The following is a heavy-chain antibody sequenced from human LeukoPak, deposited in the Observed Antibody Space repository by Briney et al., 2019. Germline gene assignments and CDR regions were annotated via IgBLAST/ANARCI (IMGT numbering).Heavy chain of an antibody. CDR2: SNPKSGGT. Sequence: ASVKVSCKASVYTFTGYYIYWVRQAPGQGLEWMGWSNPKSGGTNYAQKFQGRVTMTRDTSISTAYMELSRLRSDDTAVYYCARDRAEYYGSGSFFNLEYFYYYMDVWGKGTTVTVSS. CDR1: VYTFTGYY. V-gene: IGHV1-2*02. D-gene: IGHD3-10*01. CDR3: ARDRAEYYGSGSFFNLEYFYYYMDV. J-gene: IGHJ6*03.